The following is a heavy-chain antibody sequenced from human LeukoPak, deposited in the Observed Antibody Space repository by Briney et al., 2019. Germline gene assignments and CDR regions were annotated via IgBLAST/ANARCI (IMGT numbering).Heavy chain of an antibody. J-gene: IGHJ5*02. CDR2: ISGSGGST. CDR3: AKAVGFDYYGSGSYYNFNWFDP. V-gene: IGHV3-23*01. Sequence: GGSLRLSCAASGFTFSSYGMSWVRQAPGKGLEWVSAISGSGGSTYYADSVKGRFTISRDNSKNTLYLQMNSLRAEDTAVYYCAKAVGFDYYGSGSYYNFNWFDPWGQGTLVTVSS. D-gene: IGHD3-10*01. CDR1: GFTFSSYG.